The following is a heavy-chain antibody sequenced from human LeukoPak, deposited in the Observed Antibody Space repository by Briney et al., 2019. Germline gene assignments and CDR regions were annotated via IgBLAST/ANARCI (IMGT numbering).Heavy chain of an antibody. Sequence: GGSLRLSCAASGFTFSSYWMSWVRQAPGKGLEWVANIKQDGSEKYYVDSVKGRLTISRDNAKNSLYLQMNSLRDEDTAVYYCASALGVGATDYFDYWGLGTLVTVSS. CDR2: IKQDGSEK. V-gene: IGHV3-7*01. D-gene: IGHD1-26*01. CDR3: ASALGVGATDYFDY. CDR1: GFTFSSYW. J-gene: IGHJ4*02.